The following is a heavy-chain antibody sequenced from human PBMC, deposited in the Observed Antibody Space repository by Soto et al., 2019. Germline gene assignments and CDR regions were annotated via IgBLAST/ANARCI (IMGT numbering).Heavy chain of an antibody. V-gene: IGHV1-69*06. CDR1: GGPFISDV. D-gene: IGHD3-3*01. CDR3: ARGSTPSITILGVIIAPYYYYDMDV. Sequence: VKVSCNASGGPFISDVIIWVRQSPGQGLEWMGGIIPIFDTTDYAQKFQGGVAQNFQGRITIAADKSTSTAYMELSSLRSEDTAVYYCARGSTPSITILGVIIAPYYYYDMDVWGQGTTVTVSS. CDR2: IIPIFDTT. J-gene: IGHJ6*02.